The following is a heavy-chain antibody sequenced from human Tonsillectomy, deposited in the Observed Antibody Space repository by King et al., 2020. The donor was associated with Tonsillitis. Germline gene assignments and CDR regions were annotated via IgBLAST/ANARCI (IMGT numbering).Heavy chain of an antibody. J-gene: IGHJ4*02. CDR3: AKDAHPDYGGDSRAWYFDN. CDR1: QFTFSTYG. Sequence: QLVQSGGGVVQPGGSLRLSCAASQFTFSTYGMHWVRQTPGKGLEWVAFIRFDGSNKFYANSVKGRFTISRENSKNTLYLQMNSLRDEDTAVYYCAKDAHPDYGGDSRAWYFDNWGQGTLVTVSS. V-gene: IGHV3-30*02. D-gene: IGHD4-23*01. CDR2: IRFDGSNK.